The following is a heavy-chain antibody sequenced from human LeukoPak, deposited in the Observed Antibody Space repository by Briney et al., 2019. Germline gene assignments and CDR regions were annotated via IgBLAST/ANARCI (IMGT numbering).Heavy chain of an antibody. CDR3: ATSSIVDRLTNEPPLDR. V-gene: IGHV4-4*07. D-gene: IGHD1-26*01. Sequence: PSETLSLTCTVSGGSLSRGSIRSFYWSWIRHRAGKGLEWLGRVYDTGNANYNPSLKSRVTMSMDSSRNQFSLKLYFVTAADTAVYYCATSSIVDRLTNEPPLDRWGQGTLVIVSS. J-gene: IGHJ5*02. CDR1: GGSLSRGSIRSFY. CDR2: VYDTGNA.